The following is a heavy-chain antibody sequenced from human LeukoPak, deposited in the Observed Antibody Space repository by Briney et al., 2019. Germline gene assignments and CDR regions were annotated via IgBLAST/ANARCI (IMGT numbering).Heavy chain of an antibody. CDR1: GFTFSSYG. Sequence: PGGSLRLSCAASGFTFSSYGMHWVRKAPGKGLEWVAVISYDGSNKYYADSVKGRFTISRDNSKNTLYLQMNSLRAEDTAVYYCAKEAHYDILTGYSYYFDYWGQGTLVTVSS. CDR3: AKEAHYDILTGYSYYFDY. CDR2: ISYDGSNK. D-gene: IGHD3-9*01. J-gene: IGHJ4*02. V-gene: IGHV3-30*18.